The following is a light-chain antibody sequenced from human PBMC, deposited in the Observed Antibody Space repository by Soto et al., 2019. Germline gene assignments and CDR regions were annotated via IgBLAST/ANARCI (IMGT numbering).Light chain of an antibody. J-gene: IGKJ4*01. Sequence: DILMTQSPDSLAVSLGERATLSCRASQSVTSNLAWYQQKPGQAPRLLIYGASTRATGIPARFSGSGSGTEFTLTISSLQSEDFAVYYCQQYNNWPLTFGGGTKVDIK. V-gene: IGKV3-15*01. CDR2: GAS. CDR1: QSVTSN. CDR3: QQYNNWPLT.